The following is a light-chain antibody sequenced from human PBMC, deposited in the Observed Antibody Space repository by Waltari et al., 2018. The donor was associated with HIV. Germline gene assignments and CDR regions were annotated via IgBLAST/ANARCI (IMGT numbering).Light chain of an antibody. Sequence: DIQMTQSPSSLSASVGDRVTITCRASQGISTSLAWYQQKPGKVPKILIYAASALQIGVPARFNGSGSGTDFTLTISSLQPGDVATYYCQRYNSAPPTFGGGTEVEI. CDR3: QRYNSAPPT. CDR2: AAS. CDR1: QGISTS. V-gene: IGKV1-27*01. J-gene: IGKJ4*01.